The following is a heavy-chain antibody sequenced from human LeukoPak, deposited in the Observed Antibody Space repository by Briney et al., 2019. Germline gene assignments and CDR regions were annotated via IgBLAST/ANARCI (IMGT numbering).Heavy chain of an antibody. CDR3: TRASGYSSGSVDY. V-gene: IGHV3-9*03. Sequence: GGSLRLSCAASGFTFDDHGMHWVRQAPGKGLEWVSGISWNSGSIGYADSVEGRFTISRDNAKSTLYLQMNSLRTDDMALYYCTRASGYSSGSVDYWGQGTLVTVSS. J-gene: IGHJ4*02. D-gene: IGHD5-18*01. CDR2: ISWNSGSI. CDR1: GFTFDDHG.